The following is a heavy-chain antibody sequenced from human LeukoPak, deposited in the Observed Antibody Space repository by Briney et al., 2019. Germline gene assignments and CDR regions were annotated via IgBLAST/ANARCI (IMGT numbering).Heavy chain of an antibody. CDR2: IYYSGST. V-gene: IGHV4-39*01. J-gene: IGHJ3*02. D-gene: IGHD3-10*01. CDR3: ARRGFGQGAFDI. CDR1: DGSISSSSYY. Sequence: SETLSLTCTVSDGSISSSSYYWGWIRQPPGKGLEWIGSIYYSGSTYYNPSLKSRVTISVDTSKNQFSLKLSSVTAADTAVYYCARRGFGQGAFDIWGQGTMVTVSS.